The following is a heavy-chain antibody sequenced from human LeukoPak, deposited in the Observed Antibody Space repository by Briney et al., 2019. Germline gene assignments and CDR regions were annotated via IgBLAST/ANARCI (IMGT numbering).Heavy chain of an antibody. Sequence: GGSLRLSCAASGFPLSSYSINWVRQAPGKGLEWVSYINIDSITVNYADSVKGRFTISRDNAKNSLFLQMNSLRAEDTALYYCARAVVIAATGRGPDYWGQGTLVTVAS. V-gene: IGHV3-48*04. D-gene: IGHD2-15*01. J-gene: IGHJ4*02. CDR1: GFPLSSYS. CDR3: ARAVVIAATGRGPDY. CDR2: INIDSITV.